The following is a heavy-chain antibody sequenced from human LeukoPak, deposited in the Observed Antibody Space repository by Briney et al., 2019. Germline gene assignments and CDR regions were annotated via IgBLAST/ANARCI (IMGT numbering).Heavy chain of an antibody. CDR3: ARDGYYGSGSYN. CDR2: IRYDGSNK. V-gene: IGHV3-30*02. D-gene: IGHD3-10*01. Sequence: PGGSLRLSCAASGFTFSSYGMHWVRQAPGKGLEWVAFIRYDGSNKYYADSVKGRFTISRDNSKNTLYLQMNSLRAEDTAVYYCARDGYYGSGSYNWGQGTLVTVSS. CDR1: GFTFSSYG. J-gene: IGHJ4*02.